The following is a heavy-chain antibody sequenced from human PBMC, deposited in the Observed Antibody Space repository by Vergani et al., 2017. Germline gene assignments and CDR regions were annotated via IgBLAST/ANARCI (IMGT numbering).Heavy chain of an antibody. V-gene: IGHV3-73*01. CDR1: GFTFSGSA. CDR2: IKSKVNSYAT. J-gene: IGHJ3*02. CDR3: TTPRRDGYNSDAFDI. D-gene: IGHD5-24*01. Sequence: EVQLVESGGGLVQPGGSLKLSCAASGFTFSGSAMHWVRQASGKGLEWVGRIKSKVNSYATAYAASGKGRFTISRDDSKNTAYLQMNSLKTEDTAVYYCTTPRRDGYNSDAFDIWGQGTMVTVSS.